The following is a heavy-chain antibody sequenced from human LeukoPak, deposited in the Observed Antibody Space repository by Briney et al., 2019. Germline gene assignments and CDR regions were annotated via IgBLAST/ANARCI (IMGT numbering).Heavy chain of an antibody. D-gene: IGHD1-26*01. V-gene: IGHV4-59*08. CDR3: ARLMQGWFQKDSGAFDI. J-gene: IGHJ3*02. CDR2: IYYSGST. CDR1: GGSISSYY. Sequence: SETLSLTCTVSGGSISSYYWSWIRQPPGKGLEWIGYIYYSGSTNYNPSLKSRVTISVDTSKNQFSLKLSSVTAADTAVYYCARLMQGWFQKDSGAFDIWGQGTMVTVSS.